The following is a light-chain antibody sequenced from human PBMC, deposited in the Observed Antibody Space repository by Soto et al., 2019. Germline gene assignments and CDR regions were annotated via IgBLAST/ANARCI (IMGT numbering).Light chain of an antibody. J-gene: IGLJ1*01. CDR1: SSDIGGYNS. Sequence: QSALTQSPSASGSPGQSVTISCTGTSSDIGGYNSVSWYQQHPGKAPKVMIYDVTKRPSGVRDRFSGSKSGNTASLTVSALQAEDEADYYCSSYTDRKHLVFGTGTKLTVL. CDR2: DVT. V-gene: IGLV2-8*01. CDR3: SSYTDRKHLV.